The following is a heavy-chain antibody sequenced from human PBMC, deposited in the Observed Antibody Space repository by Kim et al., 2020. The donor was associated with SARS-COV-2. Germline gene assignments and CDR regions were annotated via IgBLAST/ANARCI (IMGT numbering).Heavy chain of an antibody. V-gene: IGHV4-30-2*04. CDR3: ARSYYDLWSGSHYWYFDL. J-gene: IGHJ2*01. Sequence: KSRVTISLDTSKNQFSLRLSSVTAADTAMYYCARSYYDLWSGSHYWYFDLWGRGTLVTVSS. D-gene: IGHD3-3*01.